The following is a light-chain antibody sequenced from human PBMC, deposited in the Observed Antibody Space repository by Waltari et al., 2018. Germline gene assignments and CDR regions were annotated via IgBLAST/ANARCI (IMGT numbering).Light chain of an antibody. CDR3: QQYGSSPPAT. CDR2: GAS. V-gene: IGKV3-20*01. Sequence: EIVLTQSPGTLSLSPGARATLSCRASQSVSSSYLAWYQQKPGQAPRLLIYGASSRATGMPERCSGIGSGADFTLTIRRLGPEDFAVYYCQQYGSSPPATFGQGTKVEIK. J-gene: IGKJ1*01. CDR1: QSVSSSY.